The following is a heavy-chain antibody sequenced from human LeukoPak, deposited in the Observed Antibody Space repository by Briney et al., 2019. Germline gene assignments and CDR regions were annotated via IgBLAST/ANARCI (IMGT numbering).Heavy chain of an antibody. D-gene: IGHD3-22*01. J-gene: IGHJ4*02. V-gene: IGHV3-23*01. CDR2: ISGSGGSP. Sequence: GGSLRLSCAASGFTFSSYGMSWVRQAPGKGLEWVSSISGSGGSPFYADSVQGRFTISRDNSKNTLYLQMNSLKTEDTAVYYCTTDPNYYYDSSGYYGPGDYFDYWGQGTLVTVSS. CDR3: TTDPNYYYDSSGYYGPGDYFDY. CDR1: GFTFSSYG.